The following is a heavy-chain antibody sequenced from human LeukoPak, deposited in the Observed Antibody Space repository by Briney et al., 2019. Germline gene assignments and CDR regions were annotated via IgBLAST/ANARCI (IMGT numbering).Heavy chain of an antibody. Sequence: GGSLRLSCAASGFTFSSYGMHWVRQAPCKGLEWVAVIWYDGSNKYYADSVKGRFTISRDNSKNTLYLQMNSLRAEDTAVYYCARENNWNGYFVYWGQGTLVTVSS. D-gene: IGHD1-20*01. J-gene: IGHJ4*02. CDR3: ARENNWNGYFVY. CDR2: IWYDGSNK. CDR1: GFTFSSYG. V-gene: IGHV3-33*01.